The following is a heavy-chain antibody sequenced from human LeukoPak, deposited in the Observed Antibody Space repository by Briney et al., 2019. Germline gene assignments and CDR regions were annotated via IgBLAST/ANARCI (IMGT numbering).Heavy chain of an antibody. D-gene: IGHD4-17*01. J-gene: IGHJ4*02. CDR2: INHSGST. CDR3: ARGRYGDYESNYYFDY. Sequence: PSETLSLTCAVYGGSFSGYYWSWIRQPPGKGLEWIGEINHSGSTNYNPSLKNRVTISVDTSKNQFSLKLSSVTAADTAVYYCARGRYGDYESNYYFDYWGQGTLVTVSS. V-gene: IGHV4-34*01. CDR1: GGSFSGYY.